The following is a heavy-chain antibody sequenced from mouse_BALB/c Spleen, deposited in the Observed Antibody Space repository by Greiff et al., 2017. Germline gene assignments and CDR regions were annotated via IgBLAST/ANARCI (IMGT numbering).Heavy chain of an antibody. CDR1: GFAFSSYD. Sequence: EVQVVESGGGLVKPGGSLKLSCAASGFAFSSYDMSWVRQTPEKRLEWVAYISSGGGSTYYPDTVKGRFTISRDNAKNTLCLQMSSLKSEDTAMYYCARHNPPYYFDYWGQGTTLTVSS. V-gene: IGHV5-12-1*01. CDR2: ISSGGGST. CDR3: ARHNPPYYFDY. J-gene: IGHJ2*01.